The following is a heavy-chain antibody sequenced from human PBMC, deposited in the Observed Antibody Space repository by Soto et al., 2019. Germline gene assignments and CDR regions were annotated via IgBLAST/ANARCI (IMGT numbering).Heavy chain of an antibody. Sequence: QLQLQESDSGLVKSSETLSLACAVSGASISSGGDSWTWIRQPPGKGLEWIGYIYHSGTTYYNPPLRSRVTMSIDRSKNQFSLKLTSVTAADTAVYYCAVVARRHNWFDPWGQGTLVTVSS. J-gene: IGHJ5*02. CDR3: AVVARRHNWFDP. D-gene: IGHD2-21*01. CDR2: IYHSGTT. CDR1: GASISSGGDS. V-gene: IGHV4-30-2*01.